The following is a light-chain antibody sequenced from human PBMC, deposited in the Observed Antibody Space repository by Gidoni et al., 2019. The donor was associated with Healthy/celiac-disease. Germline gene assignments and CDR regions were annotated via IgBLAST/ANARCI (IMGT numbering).Light chain of an antibody. CDR2: DAS. CDR3: QQYDSTPLT. J-gene: IGKJ1*01. CDR1: QSISSY. Sequence: IQMTRSPSSLSASVGDRVTITCRASQSISSYLNWYQQKPGKAPKLLIYDASSLETGVPARFSGSGSGTDFTLTISSLQPEDIATYYCQQYDSTPLTFGQGTKVEIK. V-gene: IGKV1-33*01.